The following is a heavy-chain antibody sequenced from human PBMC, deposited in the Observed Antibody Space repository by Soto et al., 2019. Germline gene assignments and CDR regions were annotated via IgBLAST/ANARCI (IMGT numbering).Heavy chain of an antibody. J-gene: IGHJ4*02. CDR2: ISWNSGTI. V-gene: IGHV3-9*01. Sequence: GGSLRLSCAASGFTFDDYAMHWVRQAPGKGLEWVSGISWNSGTIVYADSVKGRFTISRDNAKNSLYLQMNSLRVEDTAMYYCARGGYTYGHVWSFDYWGQGTLVTVSS. CDR3: ARGGYTYGHVWSFDY. CDR1: GFTFDDYA. D-gene: IGHD5-18*01.